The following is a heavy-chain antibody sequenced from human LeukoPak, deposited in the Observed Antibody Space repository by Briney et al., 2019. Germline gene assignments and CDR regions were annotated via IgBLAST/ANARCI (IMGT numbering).Heavy chain of an antibody. V-gene: IGHV1-69*04. CDR3: AREAIAARPSWFDP. Sequence: SVKVSCKASGGTFSSYTISWVRQAPGQGLEWMGRIIPILGIANYAQKFQGRVTITADKSTSTAYMELSSLRSEDTAAYYCAREAIAARPSWFDPWGQGTLVTVSS. CDR1: GGTFSSYT. D-gene: IGHD6-6*01. CDR2: IIPILGIA. J-gene: IGHJ5*02.